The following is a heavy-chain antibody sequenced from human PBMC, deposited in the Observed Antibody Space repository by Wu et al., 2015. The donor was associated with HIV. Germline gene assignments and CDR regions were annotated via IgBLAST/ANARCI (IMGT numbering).Heavy chain of an antibody. D-gene: IGHD3-10*01. CDR2: IIPIFGTS. CDR1: GGTFSNYA. CDR3: YYYYGMDV. Sequence: QVQLVQSGTEVKKPGSSVKVSCKASGGTFSNYAICWVRQAPGQGLEWMGGIIPIFGTSNYTQKFQGRLTITTDESTSTVYMELSSLRSMVRGVIIDYYYYGMDVWGQGTTVTVSS. V-gene: IGHV1-69*05. J-gene: IGHJ6*02.